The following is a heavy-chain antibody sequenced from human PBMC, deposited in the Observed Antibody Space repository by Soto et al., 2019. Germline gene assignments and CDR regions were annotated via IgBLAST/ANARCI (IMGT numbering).Heavy chain of an antibody. Sequence: QVQLQESGPGLVKPSETLSLTCTVSGGSLSSYYWSWIRQPPVKGLEWIGYIYYSGSTNYNPSLKSRVTISVDTSKNQFSLKLSSVTAADTAVYYCARVVSSGWSRKLYYFDYWGQGTLVTVSS. J-gene: IGHJ4*02. V-gene: IGHV4-59*01. CDR2: IYYSGST. CDR3: ARVVSSGWSRKLYYFDY. D-gene: IGHD6-19*01. CDR1: GGSLSSYY.